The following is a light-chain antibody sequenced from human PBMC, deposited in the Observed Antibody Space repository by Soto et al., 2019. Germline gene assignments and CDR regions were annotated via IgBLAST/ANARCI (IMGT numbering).Light chain of an antibody. V-gene: IGKV3-20*01. CDR1: QSVSNTF. Sequence: EIVLTQSPGALSLSPGERATLSCRVSQSVSNTFSGWYQKKPGQAPRLLIYGTSNRAAGILDRFSGSGSGTAFTLTISRLEPEDFPVYYCQQYGSSPPDTFGQGTKLDIK. CDR3: QQYGSSPPDT. J-gene: IGKJ2*01. CDR2: GTS.